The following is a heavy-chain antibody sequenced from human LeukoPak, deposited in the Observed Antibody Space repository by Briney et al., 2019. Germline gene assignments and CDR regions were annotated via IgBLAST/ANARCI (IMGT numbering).Heavy chain of an antibody. J-gene: IGHJ4*02. V-gene: IGHV1-46*01. CDR3: ARVRMDTFYSETSGSDY. CDR2: IDPSGGST. CDR1: GYTFTNYY. Sequence: ASVKVSCKASGYTFTNYYMHWVRQAPGRGLEWMGIIDPSGGSTSYAQKFQGRVTLTRDMSTSTVYMELSSLRSEDTAVYYCARVRMDTFYSETSGSDYWGQGTLVTVSS. D-gene: IGHD3-22*01.